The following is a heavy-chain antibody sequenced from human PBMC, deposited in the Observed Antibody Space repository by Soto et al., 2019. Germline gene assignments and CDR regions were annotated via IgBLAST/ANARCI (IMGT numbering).Heavy chain of an antibody. J-gene: IGHJ4*02. Sequence: PSETLSLTCAVYGGSFSGYYWTWIRQPPGKGLEWIGEVNHRGSTNYNPSLKSRVTISVDRSKNQFSLSLNSVTAADTAVYYCARIEYNGKQRFYGSFDSGGGGTLVTVPS. D-gene: IGHD1-1*01. V-gene: IGHV4-34*01. CDR3: ARIEYNGKQRFYGSFDS. CDR1: GGSFSGYY. CDR2: VNHRGST.